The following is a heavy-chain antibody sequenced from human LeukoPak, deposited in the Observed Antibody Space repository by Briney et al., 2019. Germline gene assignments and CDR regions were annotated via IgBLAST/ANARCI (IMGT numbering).Heavy chain of an antibody. CDR3: ARRSGEGYFDC. CDR2: IYSGGDT. D-gene: IGHD1-26*01. Sequence: GGSLRLSCAASGFTVSTNYMGWVRQAPGKGLEWLSVIYSGGDTYYADSVKGRFTISRDNSKNTLYLQMNSLRAEDTAVYYCARRSGEGYFDCWGQGTLVTVSS. V-gene: IGHV3-66*01. J-gene: IGHJ4*02. CDR1: GFTVSTNY.